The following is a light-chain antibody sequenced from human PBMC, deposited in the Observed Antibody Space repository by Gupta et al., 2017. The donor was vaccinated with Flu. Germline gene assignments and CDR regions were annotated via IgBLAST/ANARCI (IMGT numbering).Light chain of an antibody. V-gene: IGLV2-14*01. CDR3: SADTSSNYLE. CDR2: EVI. CDR1: SSDVGGYNY. Sequence: QSALTQPASVSGSPGPSITISCTGTSSDVGGYNYVSWYQHHPGKAPKLMIYEVINRPSGVTNRFSGSKSGNTASLTISGLQAEDEADYYCSADTSSNYLEFGGGTKLTVL. J-gene: IGLJ3*02.